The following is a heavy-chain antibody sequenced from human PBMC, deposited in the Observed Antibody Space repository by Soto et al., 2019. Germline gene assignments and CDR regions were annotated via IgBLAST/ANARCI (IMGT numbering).Heavy chain of an antibody. CDR2: MNPGSGKT. J-gene: IGHJ5*02. CDR1: GYTFINYD. V-gene: IGHV1-8*02. CDR3: SRRASFGTLNWFDP. Sequence: QVQLVQSGAEVKEPGASVRVSCKASGYTFINYDISWVRQSTGQGLEWMGWMNPGSGKTGYANKFQGRVTMTMDAYKTTAHLELSILSSEDTSVYYFSRRASFGTLNWFDPCGQGTLVTVSS. D-gene: IGHD3-16*01.